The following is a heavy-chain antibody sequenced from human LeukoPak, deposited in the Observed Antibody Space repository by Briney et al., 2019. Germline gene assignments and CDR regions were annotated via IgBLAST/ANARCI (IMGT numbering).Heavy chain of an antibody. V-gene: IGHV1-2*02. Sequence: ASVKVSCKASGYTFTGDYIHWVQQAPGQGLEWMGWINPNSGGTNYAQKFQGRVTMTRDTSISTAYMELRRLRSDGTAVYNCGRRDDYSDSSGYVNWFDPWGQGTLVTVSS. CDR1: GYTFTGDY. J-gene: IGHJ5*02. CDR3: GRRDDYSDSSGYVNWFDP. CDR2: INPNSGGT. D-gene: IGHD3-22*01.